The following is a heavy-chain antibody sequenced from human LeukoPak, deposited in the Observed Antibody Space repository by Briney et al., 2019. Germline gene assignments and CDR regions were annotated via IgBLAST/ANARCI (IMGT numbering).Heavy chain of an antibody. Sequence: PSETLSLTCTVSGDSISSHYWNWIRQPPGKGLEWIGYISYSGSTKYNPSLRSRLTVSVDMSKNEIFLRLTSVTAADTAVYYCARGYNWNADAFDIWGQGTVVTVSS. CDR3: ARGYNWNADAFDI. D-gene: IGHD1-20*01. CDR2: ISYSGST. CDR1: GDSISSHY. J-gene: IGHJ3*02. V-gene: IGHV4-59*11.